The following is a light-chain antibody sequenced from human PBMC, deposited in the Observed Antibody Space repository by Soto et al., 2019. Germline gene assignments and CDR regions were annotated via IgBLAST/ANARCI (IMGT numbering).Light chain of an antibody. V-gene: IGKV3-15*01. CDR1: QSVSNK. Sequence: EIVMTQSPATLSVSPGERATLSCRASQSVSNKLAWYQQKPGQAPRLLIYGASTRATGIPARFSGSGSGTEFSLTISSLQSEDFAVYYCQQYGSSPLTFGGGTKVEIK. CDR2: GAS. J-gene: IGKJ4*01. CDR3: QQYGSSPLT.